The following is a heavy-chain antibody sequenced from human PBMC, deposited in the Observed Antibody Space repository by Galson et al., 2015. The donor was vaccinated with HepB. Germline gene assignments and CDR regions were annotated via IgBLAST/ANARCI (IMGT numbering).Heavy chain of an antibody. CDR1: GDSVSNDRAA. CDR2: TYYRSKWHN. D-gene: IGHD1-1*01. V-gene: IGHV6-1*01. CDR3: ARPTGYNWNDEGWFDP. J-gene: IGHJ5*02. Sequence: CAISGDSVSNDRAAWDWIRQSPSRGLEWLGRTYYRSKWHNDYALSVQSRITINPDTSKNQFSLKLSSVTAADTAVYYCARPTGYNWNDEGWFDPWGQGTLVTVSS.